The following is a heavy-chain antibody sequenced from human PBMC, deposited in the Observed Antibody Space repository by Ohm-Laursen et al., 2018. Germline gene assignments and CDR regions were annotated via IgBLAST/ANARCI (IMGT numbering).Heavy chain of an antibody. J-gene: IGHJ6*02. CDR2: MNPNSGNT. V-gene: IGHV1-8*01. CDR1: GYTFTSYD. D-gene: IGHD1-1*01. Sequence: GASVKVSCNASGYTFTSYDINWVRQATGQGLQWMGWMNPNSGNTGYAQRFQGRVTMTRNTSISTAYMELSSLRSEDTAVYYCARARGNWKRDYYYAMDVWGRGTTVTVSS. CDR3: ARARGNWKRDYYYAMDV.